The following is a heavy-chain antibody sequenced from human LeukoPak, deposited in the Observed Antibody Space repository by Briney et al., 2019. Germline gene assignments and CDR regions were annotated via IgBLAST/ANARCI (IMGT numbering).Heavy chain of an antibody. D-gene: IGHD1-1*01. V-gene: IGHV1-2*02. CDR1: GYTFTSYD. CDR3: ARDQLPDAFDI. CDR2: INLNSGGT. J-gene: IGHJ3*02. Sequence: GASVKVSCKASGYTFTSYDINWVRQAPGQGLEWMGWINLNSGGTYFAQKFQGRVTMTRDTSISTAFMELTRLTSDDTALYFCARDQLPDAFDIWGQGTMVTVSS.